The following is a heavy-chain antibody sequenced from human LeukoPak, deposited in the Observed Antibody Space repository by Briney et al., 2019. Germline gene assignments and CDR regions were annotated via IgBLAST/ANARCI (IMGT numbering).Heavy chain of an antibody. CDR2: IYYSGST. Sequence: PSETLSLTCAISGGSISGTAYYWGWIRQPPGKGLEWIGSIYYSGSTYYNPSLKSRLTISVDTSKNQFSLKLSSVTAADTAVYYCAGASTIFGHFDYWGRGTLVTVSS. CDR3: AGASTIFGHFDY. V-gene: IGHV4-39*07. J-gene: IGHJ4*02. D-gene: IGHD3-3*01. CDR1: GGSISGTAYY.